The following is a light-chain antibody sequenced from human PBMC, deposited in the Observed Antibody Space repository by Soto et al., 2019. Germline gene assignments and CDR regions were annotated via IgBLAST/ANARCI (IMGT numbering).Light chain of an antibody. CDR2: DAS. Sequence: EIVLTQSPDTLSLSPGERATLSCRASQSVGSSLAWYQQNPGQAPRLLIYDASNRATGIPARFSGSGSGTDFTLTISSLEPEDFAVYYCQQRSNWPPEVTFGPGTKVDIK. V-gene: IGKV3-11*01. J-gene: IGKJ3*01. CDR3: QQRSNWPPEVT. CDR1: QSVGSS.